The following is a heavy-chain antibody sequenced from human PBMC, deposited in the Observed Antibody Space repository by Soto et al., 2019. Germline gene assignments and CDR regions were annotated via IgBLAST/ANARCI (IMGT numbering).Heavy chain of an antibody. V-gene: IGHV3-48*01. Sequence: EVQLVESGGGLVQPGGSLRLSCAASGFTFSTYSLNWVRQAPGKGLEWVSYISSSSVTINYADSVKGRFTISRDNAKNSLYLQMNSLRAEDTAVYYCARDRLGCSGGGCYSGYYGMDVWGQGTTVTVSS. D-gene: IGHD2-15*01. CDR3: ARDRLGCSGGGCYSGYYGMDV. CDR1: GFTFSTYS. CDR2: ISSSSVTI. J-gene: IGHJ6*02.